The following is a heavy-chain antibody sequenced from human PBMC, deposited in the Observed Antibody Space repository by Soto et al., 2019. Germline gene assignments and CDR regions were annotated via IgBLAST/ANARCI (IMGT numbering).Heavy chain of an antibody. CDR1: GFTFTSSA. CDR2: IVVGSGNT. Sequence: SVKVSCKASGFTFTSSAVQWVRQARGQRLEWIGWIVVGSGNTNYAQKFQERVTITRDMSTSTAYMELSSLRSEDTAVYYCAAGGDYYDSSGRPYYYYYGMDVWGQGTTVTVSS. CDR3: AAGGDYYDSSGRPYYYYYGMDV. D-gene: IGHD3-22*01. J-gene: IGHJ6*02. V-gene: IGHV1-58*01.